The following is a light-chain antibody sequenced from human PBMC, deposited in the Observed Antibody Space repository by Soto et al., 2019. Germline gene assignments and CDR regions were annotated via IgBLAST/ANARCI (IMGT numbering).Light chain of an antibody. CDR3: SSYTSSTTLNVV. V-gene: IGLV2-14*03. Sequence: QSALTQPASVSGSPGQSITISCTGTSSDVGGYNYVSWYQQHPGKAPQLMIYDVSIRPSGVSNRFSGSKSGNTASLTISGLQAEDEADYYCSSYTSSTTLNVVFGGGTKLTVL. CDR2: DVS. CDR1: SSDVGGYNY. J-gene: IGLJ2*01.